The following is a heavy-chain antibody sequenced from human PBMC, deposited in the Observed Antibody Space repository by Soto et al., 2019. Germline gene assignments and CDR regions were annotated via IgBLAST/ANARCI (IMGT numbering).Heavy chain of an antibody. CDR1: GGSISNFH. V-gene: IGHV4-59*01. CDR3: ALGGYNYGRPFDF. D-gene: IGHD5-18*01. CDR2: IYYSGN. J-gene: IGHJ4*02. Sequence: SETLSLTGNVSGGSISNFHLSWIRQPPGKGLEWIGYIYYSGNYYNPSLTRRVSMSLDKSKNQFSLHLKSVTAADTALYFCALGGYNYGRPFDFWGQGTRVTVSS.